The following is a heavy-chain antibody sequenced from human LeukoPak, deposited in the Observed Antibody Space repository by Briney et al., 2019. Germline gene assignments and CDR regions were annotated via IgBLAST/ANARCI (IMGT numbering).Heavy chain of an antibody. CDR3: VPLNWNPPGDFDR. CDR1: GFTFSTYA. D-gene: IGHD1-20*01. CDR2: VSGGGGTT. V-gene: IGHV3-23*01. J-gene: IGHJ4*02. Sequence: GGSLRLSCAASGFTFSTYAMTWVRQGPGKGLEWVSTVSGGGGTTHYADSVKGRFTISRDNSKNTLSLQMNSLRVEDTAVYYCVPLNWNPPGDFDRWGQGTLVTVSS.